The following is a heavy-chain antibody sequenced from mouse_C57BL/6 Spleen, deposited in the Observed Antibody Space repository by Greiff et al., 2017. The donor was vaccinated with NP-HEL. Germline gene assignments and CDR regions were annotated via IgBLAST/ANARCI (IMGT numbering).Heavy chain of an antibody. D-gene: IGHD2-4*01. J-gene: IGHJ3*01. CDR1: GFTFSSYA. Sequence: EVMLVESGGGLVKPGGSLKLSCAASGFTFSSYAMSWVRQTPEKRLEWVATISDGGSYTYYPDNVKGRFTISRDNAKNNLYLQMSHLKSEDTAMYYCARDDYDGESWFAYWGQGTLVTVSA. CDR2: ISDGGSYT. V-gene: IGHV5-4*01. CDR3: ARDDYDGESWFAY.